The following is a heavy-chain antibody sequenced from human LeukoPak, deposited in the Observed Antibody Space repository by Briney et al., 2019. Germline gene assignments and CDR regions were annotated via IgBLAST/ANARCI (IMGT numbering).Heavy chain of an antibody. CDR2: ISAYNGNT. CDR3: AREAGPGSYYNPLYWYFDL. J-gene: IGHJ2*01. D-gene: IGHD3-10*01. Sequence: ASVKVSCKASGYTFTSYGISWVRQAPGQGLEWMGWISAYNGNTNYAQKLQGRVTMTTDTSTSTAYMELRSLRSDDTAVYYCAREAGPGSYYNPLYWYFDLWGRGTLVTVSS. V-gene: IGHV1-18*01. CDR1: GYTFTSYG.